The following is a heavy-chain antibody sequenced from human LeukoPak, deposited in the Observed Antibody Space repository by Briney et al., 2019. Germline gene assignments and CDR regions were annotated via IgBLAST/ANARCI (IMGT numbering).Heavy chain of an antibody. CDR3: ARVSGPGMNEYFHL. Sequence: GGSLRLSCAASGFTFSEGWMHWVRQAPGKGLVWVSRINNDGSTTRYADSVKGRFTISRDNAKNTLYLQMNSLRAEDTAVYYCARVSGPGMNEYFHLWGQGTLVTVSS. J-gene: IGHJ1*01. CDR1: GFTFSEGW. D-gene: IGHD3-10*01. CDR2: INNDGSTT. V-gene: IGHV3-74*01.